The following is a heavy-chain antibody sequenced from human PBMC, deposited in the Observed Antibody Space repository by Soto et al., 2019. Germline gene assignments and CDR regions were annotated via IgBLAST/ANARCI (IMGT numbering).Heavy chain of an antibody. CDR1: GGSISSSSYY. CDR2: IYYSGST. J-gene: IGHJ5*02. Sequence: QLQLQESGPGLVKPSETLSLTCTVSGGSISSSSYYWGWIRQPPGKGLERIGSIYYSGSTYYNPSLKSRVTLSVDTSQRRFSLKPGTVTATDTAVYYCARHRHSSGWYENWFDPWGQGTLVTVSS. V-gene: IGHV4-39*01. D-gene: IGHD6-19*01. CDR3: ARHRHSSGWYENWFDP.